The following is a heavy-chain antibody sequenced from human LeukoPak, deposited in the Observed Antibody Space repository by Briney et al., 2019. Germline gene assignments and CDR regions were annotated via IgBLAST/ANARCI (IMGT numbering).Heavy chain of an antibody. CDR3: ARLWGTGWVDKGIVGATIIFDY. CDR2: VSGSGGST. D-gene: IGHD1-26*01. J-gene: IGHJ4*02. V-gene: IGHV3-23*01. CDR1: GFTFSRYA. Sequence: GGSLRLSCAASGFTFSRYAMSWVRQAPGNGLEWVSAVSGSGGSTYYADSVKGRFTISRDNSKNSLYLQMNSLRAEDTAVYYCARLWGTGWVDKGIVGATIIFDYWGQGTLVTVSS.